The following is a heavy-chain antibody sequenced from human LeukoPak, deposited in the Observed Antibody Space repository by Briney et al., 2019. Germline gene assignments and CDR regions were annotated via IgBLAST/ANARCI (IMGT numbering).Heavy chain of an antibody. V-gene: IGHV5-51*01. CDR3: ARHVSRGSNFYYYGMDV. CDR1: GYRFTSYW. CDR2: IYPGDSDT. J-gene: IGHJ6*02. Sequence: GESLQISCQGSGYRFTSYWIGWVRQLPGKGLEWMGIIYPGDSDTRYSPSFQGQVTISADKSISTAYLQWSSLKASDTAMYYCARHVSRGSNFYYYGMDVWGQGTTVTVSS. D-gene: IGHD3-10*01.